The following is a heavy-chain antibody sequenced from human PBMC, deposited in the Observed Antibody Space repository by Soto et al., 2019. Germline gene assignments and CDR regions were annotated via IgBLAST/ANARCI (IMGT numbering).Heavy chain of an antibody. CDR2: VSYDGASQ. D-gene: IGHD6-13*01. V-gene: IGHV3-30-3*01. J-gene: IGHJ4*02. Sequence: GGSLRLSCAASGFTFSSLAMHWVRQAPGKGLEWVAVVSYDGASQSYADSVKGRFTISRDNSMNTLYLQMNSLRGEDTAVYYCAREIRIEAPSRFDYWGQGTLVTVSS. CDR1: GFTFSSLA. CDR3: AREIRIEAPSRFDY.